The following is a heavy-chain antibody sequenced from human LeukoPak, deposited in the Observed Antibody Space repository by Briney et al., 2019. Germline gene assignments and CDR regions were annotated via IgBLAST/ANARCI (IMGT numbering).Heavy chain of an antibody. J-gene: IGHJ4*02. V-gene: IGHV4-61*01. CDR1: GGSISSGSYY. D-gene: IGHD3-22*01. Sequence: SQTLSLTCTVSGGSISSGSYYWSWIRQPPGKGLEWIGYIYYSGSTDYNPSLKSRLTISVDTSKNQFSLKLSSVTAADTAVYYCARLYSYYDSSGPDSWGQGTLVTVSS. CDR3: ARLYSYYDSSGPDS. CDR2: IYYSGST.